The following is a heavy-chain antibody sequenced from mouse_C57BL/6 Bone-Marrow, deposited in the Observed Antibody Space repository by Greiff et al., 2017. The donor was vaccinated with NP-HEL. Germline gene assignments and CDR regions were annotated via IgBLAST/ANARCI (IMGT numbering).Heavy chain of an antibody. CDR3: ASLIYPRNWFAY. CDR2: IWSGGST. CDR1: GFSLTSYG. Sequence: QVQLQQSGPGLVQPSQSLSITCTVSGFSLTSYGVHWVRQSPGKGLEWLGVIWSGGSTDYNAAFISRLSISKDNSKSQVFFKMNSLQADDTAIYYCASLIYPRNWFAYWGQGTLVTVSA. J-gene: IGHJ3*01. D-gene: IGHD2-3*01. V-gene: IGHV2-2*01.